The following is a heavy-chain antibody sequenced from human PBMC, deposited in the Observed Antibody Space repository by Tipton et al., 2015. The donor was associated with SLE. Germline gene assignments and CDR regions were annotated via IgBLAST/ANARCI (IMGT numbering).Heavy chain of an antibody. CDR2: ITRSSSSI. D-gene: IGHD1-26*01. V-gene: IGHV3-48*01. CDR3: AIGAVGARDDY. J-gene: IGHJ4*02. CDR1: GFTFSSYS. Sequence: SLRLSCAASGFTFSSYSMHWVRQAPGKGLEWVSYITRSSSSIYYADSVKGRFTMSRDNSKNTLYLQMNSLRAEDTAVYFCAIGAVGARDDYWGQGTLVTVSS.